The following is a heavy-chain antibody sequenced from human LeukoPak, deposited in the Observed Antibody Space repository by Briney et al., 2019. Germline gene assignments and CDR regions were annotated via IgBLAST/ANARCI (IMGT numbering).Heavy chain of an antibody. Sequence: SETLSLTCTVSVGSLSSYYWSWIRQPPGKGLEWVGYIYYSGSTNYNPYLKSRVTISVDTSKNQFSLKLSSVTAADSAVYYCARDPVGGATNWYFDPWGRGTLVTVSS. J-gene: IGHJ2*01. CDR2: IYYSGST. CDR1: VGSLSSYY. V-gene: IGHV4-59*01. CDR3: ARDPVGGATNWYFDP. D-gene: IGHD1-26*01.